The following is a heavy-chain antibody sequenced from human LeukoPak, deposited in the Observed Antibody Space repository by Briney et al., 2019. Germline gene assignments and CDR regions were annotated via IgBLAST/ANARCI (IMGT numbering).Heavy chain of an antibody. Sequence: ASVKVSCRASGYTFTGYYMHWVRQAPGQGLEWMGWINPNSGGTNYAQKFQGRVTMTRDTSISTAYMELSRLRSDDTAVYYCARSLGTTVTTMVYWGQGTLVTASS. V-gene: IGHV1-2*02. CDR1: GYTFTGYY. D-gene: IGHD4-17*01. CDR3: ARSLGTTVTTMVY. CDR2: INPNSGGT. J-gene: IGHJ4*02.